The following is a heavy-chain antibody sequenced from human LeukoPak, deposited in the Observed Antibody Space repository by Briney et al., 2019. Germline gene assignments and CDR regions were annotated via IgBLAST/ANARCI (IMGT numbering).Heavy chain of an antibody. V-gene: IGHV4-61*01. J-gene: IGHJ6*02. CDR2: VHSSGST. CDR1: GDSGASSGSYW. CDR3: TRDSPIAAAGYGMDV. Sequence: PSETLSLTCDVSGDSGASSGSYWSGWFRQPPGKGLEWIGYVHSSGSTKYNSSLGSRVTISMDTSRNQFSLKLSSVTAADTAVYFCTRDSPIAAAGYGMDVWGQGTTVTVSS. D-gene: IGHD6-13*01.